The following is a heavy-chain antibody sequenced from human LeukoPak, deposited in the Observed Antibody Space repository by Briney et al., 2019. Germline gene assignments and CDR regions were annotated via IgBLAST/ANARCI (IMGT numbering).Heavy chain of an antibody. V-gene: IGHV1-18*01. D-gene: IGHD3-22*01. CDR1: GYTFTSYG. CDR3: ARRRVNYYDSSGYDY. CDR2: ISAYNGNT. Sequence: ASVKVSCKASGYTFTSYGISWVRQAPGQGLEWMGWISAYNGNTNYAQKLQGRVTMTTDTSTSTAYMELRSLRSDDTAVYYCARRRVNYYDSSGYDYWGQGTLVTVSS. J-gene: IGHJ4*02.